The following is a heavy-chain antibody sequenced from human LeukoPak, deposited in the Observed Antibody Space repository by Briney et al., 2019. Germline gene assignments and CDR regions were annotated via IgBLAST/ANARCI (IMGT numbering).Heavy chain of an antibody. CDR1: GFTFSSYA. J-gene: IGHJ4*02. CDR2: ISGSGGST. Sequence: PGGSLRLSCAASGFTFSSYAMSWVRQAPGKGLEWVSAISGSGGSTYYADSVKGRFTISRDNSKNTLYLQMNSLRAEDTAVYYCAKGKQQLNLPSYDYWGQGTLVTVSS. V-gene: IGHV3-23*01. D-gene: IGHD6-13*01. CDR3: AKGKQQLNLPSYDY.